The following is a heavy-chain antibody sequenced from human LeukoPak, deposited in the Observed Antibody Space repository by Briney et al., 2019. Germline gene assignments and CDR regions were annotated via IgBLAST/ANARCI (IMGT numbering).Heavy chain of an antibody. D-gene: IGHD3-16*01. CDR2: INPSGGST. CDR3: AREIYDYVWGSEFDY. V-gene: IGHV1-46*01. CDR1: GYTFTSYD. J-gene: IGHJ4*02. Sequence: ASVKVSCKASGYTFTSYDINWVRQATGQGLEWMGIINPSGGSTSYAQKFQGRVTMTRDMSTSTVYMELSSLRSEDTAVYYCAREIYDYVWGSEFDYWGQGTLVTVSS.